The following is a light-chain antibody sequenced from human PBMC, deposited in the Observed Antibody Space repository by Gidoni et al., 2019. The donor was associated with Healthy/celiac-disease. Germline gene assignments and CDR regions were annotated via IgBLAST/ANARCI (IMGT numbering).Light chain of an antibody. CDR3: QQYNNWPSYT. J-gene: IGKJ2*01. CDR1: QSVSSN. Sequence: EIVMTQSPATLSVSPGERATLSCRASQSVSSNLAWYQQKPGQAPRLLIYGASTRATGIPARFSGSGFGTEFTLTISSLQPEDFAVYYCQQYNNWPSYTFGQGTKLEIK. V-gene: IGKV3-15*01. CDR2: GAS.